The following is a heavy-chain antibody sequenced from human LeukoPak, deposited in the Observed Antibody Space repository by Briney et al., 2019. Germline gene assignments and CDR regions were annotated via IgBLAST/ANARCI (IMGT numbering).Heavy chain of an antibody. V-gene: IGHV3-7*01. D-gene: IGHD3-10*01. CDR2: IKQDGSEK. J-gene: IGHJ4*02. Sequence: GGSLRLSCAASGFSFSYSWMTWVRQAPGKGLEGVANIKQDGSEKYYVGSVRGRFTISRDNAKNSLSLQINSLRDADTAVYYRARAASSTRPYYFDSWAQRTLVTVSS. CDR3: ARAASSTRPYYFDS. CDR1: GFSFSYSW.